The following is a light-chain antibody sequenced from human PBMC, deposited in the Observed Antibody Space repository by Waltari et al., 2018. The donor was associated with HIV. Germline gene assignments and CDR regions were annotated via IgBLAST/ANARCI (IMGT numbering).Light chain of an antibody. J-gene: IGLJ2*01. V-gene: IGLV1-47*01. CDR2: RNN. CDR1: SSNIGSNH. Sequence: QSVLTQPPSPSGTPGQRVPISCSGSSSNIGSNHVYWYQQLPGTAPKLLIYRNNQLPSGVPDRFSGSKSGTSASLAISGLRSEDEADYYCATWDDSLCVVVFGGGTKLTVL. CDR3: ATWDDSLCVVV.